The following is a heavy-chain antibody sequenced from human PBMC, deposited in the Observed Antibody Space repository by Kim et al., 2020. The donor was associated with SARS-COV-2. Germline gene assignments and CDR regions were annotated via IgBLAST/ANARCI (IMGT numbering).Heavy chain of an antibody. V-gene: IGHV4-59*08. Sequence: SETLSLTCTVPGGSISSYYWSWIRQPPGKGLEWIGYIYYSGSTHYNPSLKSRVTISVDTSKNQFSLKLSSVTAADTAVYYFASTLIWVRWFVPWGQGTLV. CDR2: IYYSGST. CDR3: ASTLIWVRWFVP. CDR1: GGSISSYY. J-gene: IGHJ5*02. D-gene: IGHD3-10*01.